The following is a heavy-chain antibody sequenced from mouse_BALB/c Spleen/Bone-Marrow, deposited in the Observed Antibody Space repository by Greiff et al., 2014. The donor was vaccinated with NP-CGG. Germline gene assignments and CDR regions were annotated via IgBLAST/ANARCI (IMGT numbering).Heavy chain of an antibody. D-gene: IGHD2-14*01. CDR1: GFSLTDYG. V-gene: IGHV2-6-5*01. CDR2: MWDGGST. CDR3: AKHEDRYDWFAY. Sequence: QVQLQQPGPGLVAPSQSLSITCTVSGFSLTDYGVSWIRQPPGKGLEWLGVMWDGGSTYYNSALKSRLSISKDNSKSQVFLKMNSLQTDDTAMYYCAKHEDRYDWFAYWGQGTLVTVSA. J-gene: IGHJ3*01.